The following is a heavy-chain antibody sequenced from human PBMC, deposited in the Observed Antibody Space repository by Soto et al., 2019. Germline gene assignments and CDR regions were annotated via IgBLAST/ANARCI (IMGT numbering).Heavy chain of an antibody. J-gene: IGHJ4*02. D-gene: IGHD1-26*01. Sequence: PGGSLRLSCAASGLTFSNAWMNWVRQTPGKGLEWVGRIKSKSDGGTTDYAAPVKGRFTISRDDSKSTLFLQMNSLRTEDTAVYYCTSYSRVGPTWYWGQGTLVTVSS. CDR2: IKSKSDGGTT. V-gene: IGHV3-15*07. CDR1: GLTFSNAW. CDR3: TSYSRVGPTWY.